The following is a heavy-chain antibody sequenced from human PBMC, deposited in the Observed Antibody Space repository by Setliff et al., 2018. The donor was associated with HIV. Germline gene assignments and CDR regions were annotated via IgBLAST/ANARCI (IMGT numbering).Heavy chain of an antibody. J-gene: IGHJ4*02. CDR1: GYTFIHYD. Sequence: ASVKVSCKASGYTFIHYDVSWVRRAPGQGLEWMGWINVNNGNTNYAQKFQGRVTMTTDTSTTTVYMELRSLRSDATAVYYCARVVRGVIQSAKTFDYWGQGTLVTVSS. D-gene: IGHD2-21*01. V-gene: IGHV1-18*01. CDR3: ARVVRGVIQSAKTFDY. CDR2: INVNNGNT.